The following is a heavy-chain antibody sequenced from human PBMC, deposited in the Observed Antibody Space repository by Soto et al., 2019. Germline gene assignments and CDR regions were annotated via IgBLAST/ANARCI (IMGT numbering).Heavy chain of an antibody. Sequence: SETLSLTCAVSGGSISSGGYSWSWIRQPPGKGLEWIGYIYHSGSTYYNPSLKSRVTISVDRSKNQFSLKLSSVTAADTAVYYCARGTGYCISTSCYGYYYYGMDVWGQGTTVTVSS. CDR1: GGSISSGGYS. J-gene: IGHJ6*02. D-gene: IGHD2-2*01. CDR2: IYHSGST. V-gene: IGHV4-30-2*01. CDR3: ARGTGYCISTSCYGYYYYGMDV.